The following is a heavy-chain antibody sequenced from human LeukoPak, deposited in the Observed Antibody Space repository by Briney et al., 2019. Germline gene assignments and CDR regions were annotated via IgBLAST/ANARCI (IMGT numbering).Heavy chain of an antibody. Sequence: PGGSLRLSCAASGFSFSVYWMHWVRQAPGKGPVWVSRIKTDGSITDYADFVKGRFTISRDNSKSTLFLQMNSLRAEDTAVYYCAKLARYSYVGVYYFDYWGQGTLVTVSS. CDR2: IKTDGSIT. J-gene: IGHJ4*02. CDR1: GFSFSVYW. D-gene: IGHD5-18*01. CDR3: AKLARYSYVGVYYFDY. V-gene: IGHV3-74*01.